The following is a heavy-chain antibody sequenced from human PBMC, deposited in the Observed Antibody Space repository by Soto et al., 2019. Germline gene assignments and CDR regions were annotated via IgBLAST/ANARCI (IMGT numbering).Heavy chain of an antibody. Sequence: TLSLTCAVSGGSISSSNWWSWVRQPPGKGLEWIGEIYHSGSTNYNPSLKSRVTISVDKSKNQFSLKLSSVTAADTAVYYCARTNWTRYCSGGSCYSNYYYGMDVWGQGTTVTVSS. V-gene: IGHV4-4*02. J-gene: IGHJ6*02. CDR3: ARTNWTRYCSGGSCYSNYYYGMDV. CDR1: GGSISSSNW. D-gene: IGHD2-15*01. CDR2: IYHSGST.